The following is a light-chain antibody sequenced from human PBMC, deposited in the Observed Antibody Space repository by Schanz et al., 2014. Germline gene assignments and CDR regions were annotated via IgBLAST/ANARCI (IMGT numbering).Light chain of an antibody. CDR1: SSDVGGYDY. V-gene: IGLV2-8*01. Sequence: QSALTQPPSASGSPGQSVTISCTGTSSDVGGYDYVSWYQQHPGKAPKLMIYEVSKRPSGVPDRFSGSKSGNTASLTVSGLQAEDAADYYCSSYTSSSTRVFGTGTKLTVL. CDR2: EVS. J-gene: IGLJ1*01. CDR3: SSYTSSSTRV.